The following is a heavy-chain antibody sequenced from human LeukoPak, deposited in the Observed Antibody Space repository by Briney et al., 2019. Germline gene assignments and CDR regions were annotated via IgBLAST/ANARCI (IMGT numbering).Heavy chain of an antibody. CDR3: ARSHAIWFGELLSADY. CDR2: ITSGSRYI. Sequence: GGSLRLSCAASGFTFSSYTMDWVRQAPGKGLEWVSSITSGSRYIYYADSVKGRFTISRDNAKNSLFLQMNSLRAEDTAVYYCARSHAIWFGELLSADYWGQGTLVTVSS. CDR1: GFTFSSYT. D-gene: IGHD3-10*01. J-gene: IGHJ4*02. V-gene: IGHV3-21*01.